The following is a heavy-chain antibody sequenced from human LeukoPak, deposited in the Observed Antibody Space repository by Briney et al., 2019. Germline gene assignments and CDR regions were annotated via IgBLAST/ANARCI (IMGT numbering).Heavy chain of an antibody. D-gene: IGHD1-26*01. CDR1: GFTFSSYS. J-gene: IGHJ5*02. CDR2: ISSSSSTI. Sequence: GGSLRLSCAASGFTFSSYSMNWVRQAPGKGLEWVSYISSSSSTIYYADSVKGRFTISRDNAKNSLYLQMNSLRAEDTAVYYCARDSGGYDLGWFDPWGQGTLVTVSS. CDR3: ARDSGGYDLGWFDP. V-gene: IGHV3-48*01.